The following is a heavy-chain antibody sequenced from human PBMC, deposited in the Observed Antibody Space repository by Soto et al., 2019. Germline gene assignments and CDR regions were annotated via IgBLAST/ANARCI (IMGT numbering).Heavy chain of an antibody. CDR2: IYPGDSDT. Sequence: PGESLKISCKGSGYSFTSYWIGWVRQMPGKGLEWMGIIYPGDSDTRYSPSFQGQVTISADKSISTAYLQWSSLKASDSAMYYCARTSAAGKYYYGMDVWGQGTTVTVSS. CDR3: ARTSAAGKYYYGMDV. D-gene: IGHD6-13*01. V-gene: IGHV5-51*01. J-gene: IGHJ6*02. CDR1: GYSFTSYW.